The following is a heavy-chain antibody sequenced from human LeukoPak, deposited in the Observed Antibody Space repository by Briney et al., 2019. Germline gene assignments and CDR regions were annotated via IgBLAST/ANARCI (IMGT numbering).Heavy chain of an antibody. V-gene: IGHV3-21*01. CDR2: ISSSSSYI. CDR3: ARDVSSSWADAFNI. CDR1: GFTFSSYS. D-gene: IGHD6-13*01. Sequence: RGSLRLSCAASGFTFSSYSMNWLRQAPGKGLEWVTSISSSSSYIYYADSVKGRFTISRDNAKNSLYLQMNSLRAEDTAVYYCARDVSSSWADAFNIWGQETMVTVSS. J-gene: IGHJ3*02.